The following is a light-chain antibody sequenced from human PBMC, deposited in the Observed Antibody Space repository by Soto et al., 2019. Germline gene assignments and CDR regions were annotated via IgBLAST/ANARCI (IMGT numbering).Light chain of an antibody. CDR1: QSLSSN. CDR3: QHYNNWHFT. CDR2: GAS. V-gene: IGKV3-15*01. Sequence: EIVMTQSPATLSVSPGERATLSCRASQSLSSNLTWYQQKPGQAPRLLIYGASTRATGIPARFSGSGSGTEFTLTISSLQSEDFAVYYFQHYNNWHFTFGGGTKVEIK. J-gene: IGKJ4*01.